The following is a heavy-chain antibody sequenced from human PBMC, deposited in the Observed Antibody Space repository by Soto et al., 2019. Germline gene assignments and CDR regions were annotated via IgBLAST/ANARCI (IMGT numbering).Heavy chain of an antibody. CDR3: ARRVYDSLTGYYYFDY. Sequence: GESLKISCKGSGYSFTSYWIGWVRQMSGKGLEWMGIIYPGDSDTRYSPSFQGQVTISADKSISTAYLQWSSLKASDTAMYYCARRVYDSLTGYYYFDYWGQGTLVTVSS. J-gene: IGHJ4*02. V-gene: IGHV5-51*01. CDR1: GYSFTSYW. D-gene: IGHD3-9*01. CDR2: IYPGDSDT.